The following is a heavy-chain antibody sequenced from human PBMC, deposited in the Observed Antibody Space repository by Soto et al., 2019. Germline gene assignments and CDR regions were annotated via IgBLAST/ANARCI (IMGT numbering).Heavy chain of an antibody. CDR1: GYTFTGYY. CDR3: ARERYQVISDGMDV. J-gene: IGHJ6*02. Sequence: ASVKVSCKASGYTFTGYYVNWVREAPGQGLEWMGWINPETGGTSYAQKFQGRVTLSRDTSINTAYLELSRLRFDDAAMYFCARERYQVISDGMDVWGQGTTVTVSS. CDR2: INPETGGT. D-gene: IGHD2-2*01. V-gene: IGHV1-2*02.